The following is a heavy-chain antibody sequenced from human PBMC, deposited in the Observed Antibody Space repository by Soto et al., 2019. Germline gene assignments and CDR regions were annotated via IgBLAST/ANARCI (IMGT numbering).Heavy chain of an antibody. Sequence: SGPTLVNPTQTLTLTCTFSGFSLRTSGVGVGWIRQPPGKTLEWLARIDWDDDKYYSTSLKTRLTISKDTSKNQVVLTMTNMDPVDTATYYCARICCGGDCTYAFDIWGQGTMVTVSS. J-gene: IGHJ3*02. CDR3: ARICCGGDCTYAFDI. CDR1: GFSLRTSGVG. CDR2: IDWDDDK. D-gene: IGHD2-21*02. V-gene: IGHV2-70*11.